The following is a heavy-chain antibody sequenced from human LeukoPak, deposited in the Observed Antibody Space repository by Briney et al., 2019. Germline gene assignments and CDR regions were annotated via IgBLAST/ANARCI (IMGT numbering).Heavy chain of an antibody. CDR2: IIPIFGTA. V-gene: IGHV1-69*13. CDR3: ARVSIDGYNLDGMDV. J-gene: IGHJ6*02. Sequence: SVNVSCKASGGTFSSYAISWVRQAPGQGLEWMGGIIPIFGTANYAQKFQGRVTITADESTSTAYMELSSLRSEDTAVYYCARVSIDGYNLDGMDVWGQGTTVSVSS. D-gene: IGHD5-24*01. CDR1: GGTFSSYA.